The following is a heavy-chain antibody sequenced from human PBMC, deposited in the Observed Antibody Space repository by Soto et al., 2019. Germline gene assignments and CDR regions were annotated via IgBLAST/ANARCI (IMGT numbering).Heavy chain of an antibody. J-gene: IGHJ5*02. Sequence: EVQVVESGGGLVQPGGSLRLSCSFTFSMYSMNWVRQAPGKGREWVASISSGGSDIKYADSVKGRFTISRDNAKNSVSLQMNSLRVDDTAVYFCTREQGGSYDSWFDPWGQGTLVTVSS. CDR3: TREQGGSYDSWFDP. CDR1: FTFSMYS. CDR2: ISSGGSDI. D-gene: IGHD1-26*01. V-gene: IGHV3-21*01.